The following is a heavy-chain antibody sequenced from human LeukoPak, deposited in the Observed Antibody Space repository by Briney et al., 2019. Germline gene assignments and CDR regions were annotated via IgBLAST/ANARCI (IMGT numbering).Heavy chain of an antibody. V-gene: IGHV3-48*01. CDR1: GFIFSSYS. CDR3: ARDLAGTGYDY. CDR2: ISSSSSTI. D-gene: IGHD3/OR15-3a*01. Sequence: AGGSLRLSCAASGFIFSSYSMNGVRQAPGKGLECVSYISSSSSTIYYADSVKGRFTISRDNAKNSLYLQMNSLRAEDTAVYYCARDLAGTGYDYWGQGTLVTVSS. J-gene: IGHJ4*02.